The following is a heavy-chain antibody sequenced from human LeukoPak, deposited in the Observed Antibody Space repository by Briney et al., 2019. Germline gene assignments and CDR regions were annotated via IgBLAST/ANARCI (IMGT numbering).Heavy chain of an antibody. V-gene: IGHV3-66*01. CDR2: IYSGGST. CDR3: AREHYYYGSGYGMDV. CDR1: GFTVSSNY. J-gene: IGHJ6*02. D-gene: IGHD3-10*01. Sequence: GGSLRLSCAASGFTVSSNYMSWVRQAPGKGLEWVSVIYSGGSTYYADSVKGRFTISRDNSKNTLYLQMNSLRAEDTAVYYCAREHYYYGSGYGMDVWGQGTTVTVSS.